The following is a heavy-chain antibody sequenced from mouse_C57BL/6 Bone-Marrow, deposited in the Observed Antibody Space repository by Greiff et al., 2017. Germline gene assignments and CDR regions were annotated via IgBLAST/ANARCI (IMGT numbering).Heavy chain of an antibody. V-gene: IGHV2-5*01. Sequence: QVQLQQSGPGLVQPSQSLSITCTASGFSLTSYGVHWVRQSPGKGLEWLGVIWRGGSTDYNAAFMSGPSTTKDNTKSQVFFKMNSLQAGDAAIYSSANYGEGYFAVWGTGTTVTVST. D-gene: IGHD1-2*01. CDR2: IWRGGST. J-gene: IGHJ1*03. CDR1: GFSLTSYG. CDR3: ANYGEGYFAV.